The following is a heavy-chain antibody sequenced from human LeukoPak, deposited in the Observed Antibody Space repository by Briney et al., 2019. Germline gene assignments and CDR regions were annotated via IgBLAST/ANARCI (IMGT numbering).Heavy chain of an antibody. J-gene: IGHJ4*02. CDR2: IKQDGSEK. Sequence: PGGSLRLSCAASGFTCSSYWMSWVRQAPGKGLEWVANIKQDGSEKYYVDSVKGRFTISRDNAKNSLYLQMNSLRAEDTAVYYCAREQYGDHFDSWGPGILVTVSS. CDR1: GFTCSSYW. CDR3: AREQYGDHFDS. V-gene: IGHV3-7*03. D-gene: IGHD2-21*02.